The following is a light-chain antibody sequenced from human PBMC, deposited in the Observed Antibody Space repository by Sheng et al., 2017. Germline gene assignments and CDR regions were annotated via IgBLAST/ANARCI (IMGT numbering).Light chain of an antibody. CDR2: KAS. V-gene: IGKV1-5*03. J-gene: IGKJ1*01. Sequence: DIQMTQSPSTLYASVGDRVTITCRASQSISNWLAWFQQKPGKAPKLLIYKASSLGNGVPSRFSGSGSGTEFTLTISSLQPDDFATYYCQQYDNYWTFGPGTKVEIK. CDR1: QSISNW. CDR3: QQYDNYWT.